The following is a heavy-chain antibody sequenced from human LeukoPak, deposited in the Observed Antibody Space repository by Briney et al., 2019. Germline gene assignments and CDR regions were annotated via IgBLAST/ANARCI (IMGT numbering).Heavy chain of an antibody. V-gene: IGHV1-2*02. Sequence: ASVKVSCKASGYTFTGYCMHWVRQAPGQGLEWMGWINPNSGGTNYAQKFQGRVTMTRDTSISTAYMELSRLRSDDTAVYYCARARTKFSSALMGDYWGQGTLVTVSS. CDR2: INPNSGGT. J-gene: IGHJ4*02. D-gene: IGHD3-22*01. CDR1: GYTFTGYC. CDR3: ARARTKFSSALMGDY.